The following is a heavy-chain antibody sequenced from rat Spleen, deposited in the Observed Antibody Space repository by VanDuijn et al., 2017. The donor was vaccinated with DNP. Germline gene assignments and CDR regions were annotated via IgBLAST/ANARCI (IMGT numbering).Heavy chain of an antibody. CDR2: ITNSGGST. D-gene: IGHD4-5*01. CDR3: TRDGNLAY. J-gene: IGHJ2*01. Sequence: EVKLVESGGGLVQPGRSLKLSCAASGFNFNDYWMGWVRQAPRKGLEWVASITNSGGSTYYRGSVKGRFTISRDNAKSTLYLQMDSLRSEDTATYYCTRDGNLAYWGQGVMVTVSS. CDR1: GFNFNDYW. V-gene: IGHV5-20*01.